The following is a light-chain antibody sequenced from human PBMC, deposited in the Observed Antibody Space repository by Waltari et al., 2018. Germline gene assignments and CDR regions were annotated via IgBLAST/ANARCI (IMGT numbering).Light chain of an antibody. CDR1: QSVLYSSNNRNY. Sequence: DIVMTQSPDSLAVSLGEGATINCKSSQSVLYSSNNRNYLAWYQQKPGQPPKLLIYWASTRESGVPDRFSGSGSGTDFTLTISSLQAEDVAVYYCHQYYSSPYTFGQWTKLEIK. V-gene: IGKV4-1*01. CDR2: WAS. J-gene: IGKJ2*01. CDR3: HQYYSSPYT.